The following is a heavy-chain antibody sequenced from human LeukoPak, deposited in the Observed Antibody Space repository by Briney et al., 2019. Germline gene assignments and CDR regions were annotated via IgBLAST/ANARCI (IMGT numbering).Heavy chain of an antibody. CDR2: INHSGST. D-gene: IGHD2-15*01. V-gene: IGHV4-34*01. Sequence: SETLSLTCAVYGGSFSGYYWSWIRQPPGKGLEWIGEINHSGSTNYNPSLKSRVTISVDKSKNQFSLKLSSVTAADTAVYYCARVSRCSGGSCSLSYYMDVWGKGTTVTVSS. J-gene: IGHJ6*03. CDR3: ARVSRCSGGSCSLSYYMDV. CDR1: GGSFSGYY.